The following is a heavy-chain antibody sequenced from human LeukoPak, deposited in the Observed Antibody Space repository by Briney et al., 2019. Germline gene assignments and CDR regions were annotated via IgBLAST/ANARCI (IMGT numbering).Heavy chain of an antibody. J-gene: IGHJ4*02. D-gene: IGHD6-13*01. CDR3: GTAYSPLGFDS. Sequence: GGSLRLSCAASGFTVSSNYMSWVRKAPGTGLEWVSVTYTTSHIYYADSVQGRFTISRHNSKSTLYLQMNSLSPDVTAVYYCGTAYSPLGFDSWGEGKPVTVSP. V-gene: IGHV3-53*04. CDR2: TYTTSHI. CDR1: GFTVSSNY.